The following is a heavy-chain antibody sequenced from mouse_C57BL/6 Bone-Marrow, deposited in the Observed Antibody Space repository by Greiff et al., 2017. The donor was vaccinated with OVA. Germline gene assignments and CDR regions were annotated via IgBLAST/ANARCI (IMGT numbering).Heavy chain of an antibody. V-gene: IGHV1-15*01. CDR1: GYTFTDYE. CDR3: TRFHAMDY. CDR2: IDPETGGT. J-gene: IGHJ4*01. Sequence: QVQLQQSGAEPVRPGASVTLSCKASGYTFTDYEMHWVKQTPVHGLEWIGAIDPETGGTAYNQKFKGKAILTADKSSSTAYMELRSLTSEDSAVYYCTRFHAMDYWGQGTSVTVSS.